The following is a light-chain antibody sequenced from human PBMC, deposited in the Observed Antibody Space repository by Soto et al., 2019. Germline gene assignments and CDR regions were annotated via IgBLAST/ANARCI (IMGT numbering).Light chain of an antibody. CDR1: QSVSNSY. Sequence: EIVLTQSPGTLSLSPGERATLSCRASQSVSNSYLAWYQQKPGQAPRLLIHGASSRATGIPDRFSGSGSGTDFTLTISRLEPEDFAVYYCQQYGSSPLTFGRGTKVDIK. CDR3: QQYGSSPLT. V-gene: IGKV3-20*01. CDR2: GAS. J-gene: IGKJ4*01.